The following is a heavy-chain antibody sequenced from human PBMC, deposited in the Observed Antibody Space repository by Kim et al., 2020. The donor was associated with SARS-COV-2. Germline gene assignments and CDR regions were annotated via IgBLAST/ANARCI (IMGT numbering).Heavy chain of an antibody. V-gene: IGHV4-39*01. CDR2: IYYSGST. Sequence: SETLSLTCTVSGGSISSSSYYWGWIRQRPGKGLEWIGSIYYSGSTYYNPSLQSRVTISVDTSKNQFSLKLSSVTAADTAVYYCARQAIAAADAFDIWGQGTMVPVSS. CDR1: GGSISSSSYY. J-gene: IGHJ3*02. D-gene: IGHD6-6*01. CDR3: ARQAIAAADAFDI.